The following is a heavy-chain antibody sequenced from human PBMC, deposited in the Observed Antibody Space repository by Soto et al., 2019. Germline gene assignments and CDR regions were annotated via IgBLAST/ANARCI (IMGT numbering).Heavy chain of an antibody. Sequence: EVQLVESGGGLVQPGGSLRLSCAASGFSFSNYHMNWVRQAPGKGLEWVSYISTGSRTIYYADSVKGRFTISRDNAKNSLYLQMNSLRDEDTAVYYCARDIGNTVAKFDYWGQGTLVTVSS. CDR1: GFSFSNYH. V-gene: IGHV3-48*02. CDR2: ISTGSRTI. CDR3: ARDIGNTVAKFDY. J-gene: IGHJ4*02. D-gene: IGHD4-17*01.